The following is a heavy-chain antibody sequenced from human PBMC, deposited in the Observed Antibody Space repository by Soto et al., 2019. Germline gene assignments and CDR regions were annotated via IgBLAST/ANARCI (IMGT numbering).Heavy chain of an antibody. CDR1: GYPFTSYY. CDR3: ARGSSYDFWSGNRGRLDDYGLVA. Sequence: AASVKVSCKASGYPFTSYYMHWVRQAPGQGLEWMGIINPSGGSTSYAQKFQGRVTMTRDTSTSTVYMELSSLRSEDTAVYYCARGSSYDFWSGNRGRLDDYGLVAWGQGTTVTVSS. J-gene: IGHJ6*01. CDR2: INPSGGST. V-gene: IGHV1-46*01. D-gene: IGHD3-3*01.